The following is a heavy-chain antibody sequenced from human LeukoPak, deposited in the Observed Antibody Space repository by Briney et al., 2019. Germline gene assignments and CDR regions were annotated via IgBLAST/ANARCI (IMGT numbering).Heavy chain of an antibody. V-gene: IGHV3-30*02. CDR2: IRYDGSNK. Sequence: PGGSLRLSCAASGFTFSSYGMHWVRQAPGKGLEWVAFIRYDGSNKYYADSVKGRFTISRDNSKNTLYLQMNSLRAEDTAVYYCARERLDDYGGNSEDPYYYYYYGMDVWGQGTTVTVSS. D-gene: IGHD4-23*01. J-gene: IGHJ6*02. CDR1: GFTFSSYG. CDR3: ARERLDDYGGNSEDPYYYYYYGMDV.